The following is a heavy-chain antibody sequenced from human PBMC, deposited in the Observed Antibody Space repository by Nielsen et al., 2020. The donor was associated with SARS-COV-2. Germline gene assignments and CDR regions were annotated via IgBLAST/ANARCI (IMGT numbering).Heavy chain of an antibody. D-gene: IGHD3-3*01. CDR2: IYYSGST. Sequence: SETLSLTCTVSGGSISSYYWSWIRQPPGKGLEWIGYIYYSGSTNYNPSLKSRVTISVDTSKNQSSLKLSSVTAADTAVYYCARHVTYYDFWSGYYNYAFDIWGQGTMVTVSS. CDR1: GGSISSYY. V-gene: IGHV4-59*08. J-gene: IGHJ3*02. CDR3: ARHVTYYDFWSGYYNYAFDI.